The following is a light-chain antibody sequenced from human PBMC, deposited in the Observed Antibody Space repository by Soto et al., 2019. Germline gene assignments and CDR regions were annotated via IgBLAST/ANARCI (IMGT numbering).Light chain of an antibody. Sequence: EIVLTQSPCTLPLSPGERATLPCRARQSVKSSYLAWYQHKPGHAPSLLIYGTSSRATGIPDRLSGSGSGTDFTLTISRLEPEDFAVYYCQQYGTSITFGQGTRLEIK. CDR2: GTS. CDR3: QQYGTSIT. J-gene: IGKJ5*01. V-gene: IGKV3-20*01. CDR1: QSVKSSY.